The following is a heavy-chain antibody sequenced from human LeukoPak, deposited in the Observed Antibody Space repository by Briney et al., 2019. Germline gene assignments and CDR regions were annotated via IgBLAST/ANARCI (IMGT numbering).Heavy chain of an antibody. CDR3: ARAGGYYDSSGHFDY. Sequence: SETLSLTCTVSGASISSYYWSWIRQPAGKGLEWIGRIYISGSTNYNPSLKSRVTISVDTSKNQFSLKLSSVTAADTAVYYCARAGGYYDSSGHFDYWGQGTLVTVSS. V-gene: IGHV4-4*07. J-gene: IGHJ4*02. CDR2: IYISGST. CDR1: GASISSYY. D-gene: IGHD3-22*01.